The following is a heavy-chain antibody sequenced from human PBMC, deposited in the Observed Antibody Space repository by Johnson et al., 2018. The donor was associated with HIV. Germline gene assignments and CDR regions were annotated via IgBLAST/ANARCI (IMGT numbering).Heavy chain of an antibody. CDR2: ISGSGVST. D-gene: IGHD3-3*01. Sequence: VQLVESGGGLVKPGGSLRLSCAASGFTFRDYYMSWIRQAPGKGLEWVSGISGSGVSTYYADSVKGRFTISRDNSKDTLFLQMDSLRPEDTAVYYCANLLFLQWLAPDDGFDIWGQGTMVTVSS. CDR1: GFTFRDYY. V-gene: IGHV3-23*04. J-gene: IGHJ3*02. CDR3: ANLLFLQWLAPDDGFDI.